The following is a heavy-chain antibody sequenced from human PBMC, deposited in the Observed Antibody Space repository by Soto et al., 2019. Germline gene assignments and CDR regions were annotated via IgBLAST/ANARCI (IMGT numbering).Heavy chain of an antibody. Sequence: QVQLQESGPGLVRPSQTLSLTCAVSGGSLSSGNFYWNWIRQHPGKGLEWIGYIYYSGSTYYNPSLNSRVTISVDTSNNQFSLNLGSVTAADTAVYYCAREVPAAMGGVPYYYMDVWGKGTTVTVSS. CDR1: GGSLSSGNFY. J-gene: IGHJ6*03. CDR3: AREVPAAMGGVPYYYMDV. V-gene: IGHV4-31*11. CDR2: IYYSGST. D-gene: IGHD2-2*01.